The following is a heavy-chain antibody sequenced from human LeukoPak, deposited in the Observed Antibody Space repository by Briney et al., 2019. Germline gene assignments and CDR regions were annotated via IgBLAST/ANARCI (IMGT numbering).Heavy chain of an antibody. CDR2: IIPILGIA. Sequence: GASVKVSCKASGGTFSSYAISWLRQAPGQGLEWMGRIIPILGIANYAQKFQGRVTITADKSTSTAYMELSSLRSEDTAVYYCARVVVVPAAMRDLYYYGMDVWGQGTTVTVSS. D-gene: IGHD2-2*01. V-gene: IGHV1-69*04. J-gene: IGHJ6*02. CDR1: GGTFSSYA. CDR3: ARVVVVPAAMRDLYYYGMDV.